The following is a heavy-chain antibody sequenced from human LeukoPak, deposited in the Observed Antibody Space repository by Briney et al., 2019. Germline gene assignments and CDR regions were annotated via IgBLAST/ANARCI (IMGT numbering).Heavy chain of an antibody. CDR2: ISSSGSTK. J-gene: IGHJ4*02. CDR1: SFAFSSYN. Sequence: GGSLRLSCAASSFAFSSYNMNWVRQAPGKGLEWISYISSSGSTKYYADSVKGRFTISRDNAQNSLYLQMNSLRAEDTAVYYCAMYYDSSGKNYWGQGTLVSVSS. V-gene: IGHV3-48*01. CDR3: AMYYDSSGKNY. D-gene: IGHD3-22*01.